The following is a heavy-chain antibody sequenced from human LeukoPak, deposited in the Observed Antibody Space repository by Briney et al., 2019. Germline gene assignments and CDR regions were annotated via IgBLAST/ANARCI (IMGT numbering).Heavy chain of an antibody. CDR3: ARHKVHRNYRRYFDY. J-gene: IGHJ4*02. Sequence: SETLSLTCTVSGGSISSYYWSWIRQPPGKGLEWIGYIYYSGSTNYNPSLKSRVTISVDTSKNQFSLKLSSVTAADPAVYYCARHKVHRNYRRYFDYWGQGTLVTVSS. D-gene: IGHD1-7*01. CDR2: IYYSGST. CDR1: GGSISSYY. V-gene: IGHV4-59*08.